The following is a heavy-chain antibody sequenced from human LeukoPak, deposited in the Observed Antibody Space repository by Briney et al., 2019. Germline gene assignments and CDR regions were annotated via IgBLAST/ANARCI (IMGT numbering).Heavy chain of an antibody. D-gene: IGHD3-22*01. CDR1: GGSISSYH. CDR3: ARDSIGYDSSGYYTAMNWFDP. V-gene: IGHV4-4*07. CDR2: IYSSGNT. J-gene: IGHJ5*02. Sequence: SETLSLTCTVSGGSISSYHWSWIRQPAGKGLEWIGRIYSSGNTNYNPSFMSRVTMSVDLSKNQFSLKLSSVTAADTAVYYCARDSIGYDSSGYYTAMNWFDPWGQGTLVTVSS.